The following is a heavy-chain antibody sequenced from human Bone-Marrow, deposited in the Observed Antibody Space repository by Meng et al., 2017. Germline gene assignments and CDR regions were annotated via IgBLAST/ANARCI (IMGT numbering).Heavy chain of an antibody. J-gene: IGHJ4*02. CDR1: GFTFSSYS. Sequence: GESLKISCAASGFTFSSYSMNWVRQAPGKGLEWVSSISSSSSYIYYADSVKGRFTISRDNAKNSLYLQMNSLRAEDTAVYYCARDLTLYSSGWYAFFDYWGQGTLATVSS. CDR3: ARDLTLYSSGWYAFFDY. CDR2: ISSSSSYI. V-gene: IGHV3-21*01. D-gene: IGHD6-19*01.